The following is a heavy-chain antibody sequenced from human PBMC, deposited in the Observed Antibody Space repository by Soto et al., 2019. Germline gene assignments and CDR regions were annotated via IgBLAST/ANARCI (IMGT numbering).Heavy chain of an antibody. J-gene: IGHJ4*02. V-gene: IGHV3-7*03. CDR2: IKKDGSEK. CDR3: ASSLHEDVYYGVFDD. D-gene: IGHD1-26*01. Sequence: PXRWLRRTGAASGLTSISYGLGWVRQSPGKGLEWVANIKKDGSEKYYVDSVKGRFTVSRDNAKKSLYLQMDSLRVEDTAVYYWASSLHEDVYYGVFDDWGQGNLVTLSS. CDR1: GLTSISYG.